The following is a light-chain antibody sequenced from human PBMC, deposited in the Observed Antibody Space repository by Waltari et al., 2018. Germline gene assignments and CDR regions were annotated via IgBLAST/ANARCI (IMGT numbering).Light chain of an antibody. CDR3: QQYNKWPPYT. CDR1: QGVGSD. V-gene: IGKV3-15*01. J-gene: IGKJ2*01. CDR2: GAS. Sequence: EIVMTQSPATLSVSPGERATLSGRASQGVGSDLAWYQQKPGQAPSLLIYGASTRVTGVPARFSGSGSGTEFTLTISSLQSEDFAVYYCQQYNKWPPYTFGQGTKLEIK.